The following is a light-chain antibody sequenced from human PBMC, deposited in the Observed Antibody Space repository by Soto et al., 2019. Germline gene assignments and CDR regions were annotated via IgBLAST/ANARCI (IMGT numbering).Light chain of an antibody. Sequence: EIVLTQSPVTLSLSPGERATLSCRASQSLRSSFLAWYQQKPGQAPRLLFYGASTRATVIPDRFSGSGSGTDFTLTISRLEPEDFAVYYCQQYGNSPPWTFGQGTKVETK. CDR1: QSLRSSF. J-gene: IGKJ1*01. CDR2: GAS. CDR3: QQYGNSPPWT. V-gene: IGKV3-20*01.